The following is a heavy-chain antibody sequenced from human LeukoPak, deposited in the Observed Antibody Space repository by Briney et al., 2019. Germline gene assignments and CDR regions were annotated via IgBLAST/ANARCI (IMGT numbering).Heavy chain of an antibody. CDR1: GGSISSYY. J-gene: IGHJ4*02. CDR3: ARHQFDSTAYVDY. D-gene: IGHD3-22*01. Sequence: PSETLSLTCTVSGGSISSYYWSWIRQPPGKGLEWIGYIYYSGSTSYNPSLKSRVTISVDTSKNQFSLKLSSVTAADTAVYYCARHQFDSTAYVDYWGQGTLVTVSS. V-gene: IGHV4-59*08. CDR2: IYYSGST.